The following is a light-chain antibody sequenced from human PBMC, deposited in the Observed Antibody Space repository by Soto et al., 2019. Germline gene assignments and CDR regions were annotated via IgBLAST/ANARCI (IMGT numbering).Light chain of an antibody. Sequence: DIQMTQSPSSLSASRGDRVTITCRASQNITTFLHWYHQKPGKAPKLLIYGASNLQSGVSSRFSASGSGTYFTLTITSLQPEDFASYYCQHTSDFPFTFGPGTTVD. V-gene: IGKV1-39*01. CDR2: GAS. J-gene: IGKJ3*01. CDR3: QHTSDFPFT. CDR1: QNITTF.